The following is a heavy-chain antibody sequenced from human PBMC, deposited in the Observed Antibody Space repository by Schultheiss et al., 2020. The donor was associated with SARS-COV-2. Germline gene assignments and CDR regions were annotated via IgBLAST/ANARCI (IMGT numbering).Heavy chain of an antibody. CDR2: ISSSGNTV. D-gene: IGHD6-19*01. V-gene: IGHV3-48*03. CDR1: GFTFSSYE. Sequence: GGSLRLSCVASGFTFSSYEMNWVRQAPGKGLEWISYISSSGNTVYYADSVNGRFTISRDNAKNSLYLQMNSLRAEDTAVYYCATEYSSGWYSYYYYYMDVWGKGTTVTVSS. CDR3: ATEYSSGWYSYYYYYMDV. J-gene: IGHJ6*03.